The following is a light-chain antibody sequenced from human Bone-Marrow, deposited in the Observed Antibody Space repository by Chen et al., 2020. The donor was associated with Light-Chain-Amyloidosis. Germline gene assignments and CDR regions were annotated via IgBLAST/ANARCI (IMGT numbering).Light chain of an antibody. CDR2: GNN. CDR3: QSYDSRQSAL. V-gene: IGLV1-40*01. J-gene: IGLJ2*01. CDR1: SSNIGAGHD. Sequence: QSVLTQPPSVFGAPGQRVIISCTGSSSNIGAGHDVHWYQQLPGTAPKLLIYGNNNRPSGVPDRFSGSKSGTSASLAITGLQAEDEADYYCQSYDSRQSALFGGGTKLTVL.